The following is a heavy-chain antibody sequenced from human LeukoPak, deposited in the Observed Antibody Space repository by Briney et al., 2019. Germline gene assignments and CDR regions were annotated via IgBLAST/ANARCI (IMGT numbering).Heavy chain of an antibody. V-gene: IGHV4-39*07. CDR3: ARDTKQLVRRLFWFDP. CDR2: IYYSGST. Sequence: SETLSLTCTVSGGSISSSSYYWGWIRQPPGKGLEWIGSIYYSGSTYYNPSLKSRVTISVDTSKNQFSLKLSSVTAADTAVYHCARDTKQLVRRLFWFDPWGQGTLVTVPS. CDR1: GGSISSSSYY. D-gene: IGHD6-13*01. J-gene: IGHJ5*02.